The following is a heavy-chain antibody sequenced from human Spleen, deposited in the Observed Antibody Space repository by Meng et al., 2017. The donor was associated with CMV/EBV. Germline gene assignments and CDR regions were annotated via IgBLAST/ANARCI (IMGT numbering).Heavy chain of an antibody. Sequence: GESLKISCTSSGFIFSNAWMNWVRQVPGKGLEWGGRIKKQEDGGTTDYLASVKGRFTISRDDSKNTLYLQMKSLKAADTAVYFCVTGDYFDSTGLLWGQGTLVTVSS. CDR3: VTGDYFDSTGLL. V-gene: IGHV3-15*05. D-gene: IGHD3-22*01. CDR2: IKKQEDGGTT. CDR1: GFIFSNAW. J-gene: IGHJ4*02.